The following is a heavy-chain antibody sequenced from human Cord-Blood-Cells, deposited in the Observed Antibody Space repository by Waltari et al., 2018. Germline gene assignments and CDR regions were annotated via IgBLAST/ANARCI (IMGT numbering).Heavy chain of an antibody. Sequence: QVQLQESGPGLVQPSETLSLNCTVSGGSISSYYWSWIRQPAGKGLEWIGRIYTSGSTNYNPSLKSRVTMSVDTSKNQFSLKLSSVTAADTAVYYCARDLGIVVVPAANPNWYFDLWGRGTLVTVSS. CDR2: IYTSGST. D-gene: IGHD2-2*01. J-gene: IGHJ2*01. CDR1: GGSISSYY. V-gene: IGHV4-4*07. CDR3: ARDLGIVVVPAANPNWYFDL.